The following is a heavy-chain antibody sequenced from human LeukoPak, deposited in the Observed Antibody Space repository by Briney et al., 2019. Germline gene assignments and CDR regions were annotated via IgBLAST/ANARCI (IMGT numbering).Heavy chain of an antibody. Sequence: GGSLRLSCAASGFIFDNYAMHWVRQAPGKGLEWVSGISWNSGNIAYADSVKGRFTISRDNAKNSLYLQMNSLRAEDTALYYCAKDYSRGYSYGYVRPIDYWGQGTLVTVSS. CDR2: ISWNSGNI. J-gene: IGHJ4*02. V-gene: IGHV3-9*01. D-gene: IGHD5-18*01. CDR1: GFIFDNYA. CDR3: AKDYSRGYSYGYVRPIDY.